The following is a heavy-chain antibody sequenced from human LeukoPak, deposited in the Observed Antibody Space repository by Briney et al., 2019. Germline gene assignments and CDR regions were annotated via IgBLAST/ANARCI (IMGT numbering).Heavy chain of an antibody. V-gene: IGHV3-53*01. CDR2: IYSGGST. CDR1: GFTVSTTY. J-gene: IGHJ4*02. CDR3: ALSGYHSEYHFDY. D-gene: IGHD5-12*01. Sequence: PGGSLRLSCAVSGFTVSTTYMTWVRQRPGKGLEWVSVIYSGGSTYYADSVKGRFTISRDNSKNTLYLQVNSLRAEDTAVYYCALSGYHSEYHFDYWGQGTLVTVSS.